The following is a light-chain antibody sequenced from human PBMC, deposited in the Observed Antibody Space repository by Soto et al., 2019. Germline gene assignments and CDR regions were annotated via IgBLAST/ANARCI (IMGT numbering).Light chain of an antibody. CDR2: GAS. CDR1: HSVNSH. V-gene: IGKV3-15*01. J-gene: IGKJ5*01. CDR3: QQYKNWPL. Sequence: MTQSPATVSVSPGERVTLSFRTSHSVNSHVAWYQQKPGQAPRLLLYGASTRATGIPVRFSGSGFGTEFTLTISSLQSEDFAVYYCQQYKNWPLFGQGTRLEIK.